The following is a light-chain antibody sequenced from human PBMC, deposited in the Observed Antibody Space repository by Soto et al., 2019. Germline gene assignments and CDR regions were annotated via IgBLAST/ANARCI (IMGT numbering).Light chain of an antibody. V-gene: IGKV3-15*01. CDR1: QSVSSN. J-gene: IGKJ2*01. CDR3: QQYNNWPET. Sequence: EIVMTQSPATLSVSPGERATLSCRASQSVSSNLAWYQQKPGQAPRLLIYSASTRATGIPARFSGSGSGTEFTLPISSLQSEDFAVYYCQQYNNWPETFGQGTKLEIK. CDR2: SAS.